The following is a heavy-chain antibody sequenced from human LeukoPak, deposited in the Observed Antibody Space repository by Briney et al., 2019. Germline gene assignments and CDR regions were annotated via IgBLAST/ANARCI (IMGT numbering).Heavy chain of an antibody. CDR1: GGSISSSSYY. V-gene: IGHV4-39*01. CDR2: IYYSGST. J-gene: IGHJ6*02. D-gene: IGHD3-10*01. CDR3: AGRITMVRGVITDYYYGMDV. Sequence: SETLSLTCTVSGGSISSSSYYWGWIRQPPGKGLEWIGSIYYSGSTYYNPSLKSRVTISVDTSKNQFSLKLSSVTAADTAVYYCAGRITMVRGVITDYYYGMDVWGQGTTVTVSS.